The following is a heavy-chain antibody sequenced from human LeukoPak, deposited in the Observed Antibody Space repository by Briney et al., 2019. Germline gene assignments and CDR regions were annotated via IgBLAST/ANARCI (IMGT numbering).Heavy chain of an antibody. CDR1: GFTFSTYS. CDR3: ARQTIIYGDYSDY. D-gene: IGHD4/OR15-4a*01. Sequence: PGGSLRLSCAASGFTFSTYSMNWSRMPQGRGWGGASSITRSSNYIYYADSVKGRFTISRDNAKNSLFLQMNSLRAEDTAIYYCARQTIIYGDYSDYWGQGTLVTVSS. V-gene: IGHV3-21*01. J-gene: IGHJ4*02. CDR2: ITRSSNYI.